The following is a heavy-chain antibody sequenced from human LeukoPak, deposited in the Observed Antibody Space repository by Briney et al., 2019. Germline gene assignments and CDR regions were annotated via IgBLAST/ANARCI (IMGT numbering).Heavy chain of an antibody. Sequence: GGSLRLSCAASGSTFSSQALSWVRQAPGKGLEWVSSFTGSDGNIHYADSVKGRFTLSRDSSKETMYLQMTSLRADDTATYYCAAGGGNTFNPWGQGILVTVSS. V-gene: IGHV3-23*01. D-gene: IGHD1/OR15-1a*01. CDR3: AAGGGNTFNP. CDR2: FTGSDGNI. CDR1: GSTFSSQA. J-gene: IGHJ5*02.